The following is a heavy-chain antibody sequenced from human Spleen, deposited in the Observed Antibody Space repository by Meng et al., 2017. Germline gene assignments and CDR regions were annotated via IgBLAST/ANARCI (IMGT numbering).Heavy chain of an antibody. Sequence: ASVKVSCKASGYTFTSYAMHWVRQAPGQRLEWMGWINAGNGNTKYSQKFQGRVTITRDTSASTAYMELSSLRSEDTAVYYCESRLSPSTYYYDSSGYYPPLYDAFDIWGQGTMVTVSS. D-gene: IGHD3-22*01. V-gene: IGHV1-3*01. CDR3: ESRLSPSTYYYDSSGYYPPLYDAFDI. CDR1: GYTFTSYA. J-gene: IGHJ3*02. CDR2: INAGNGNT.